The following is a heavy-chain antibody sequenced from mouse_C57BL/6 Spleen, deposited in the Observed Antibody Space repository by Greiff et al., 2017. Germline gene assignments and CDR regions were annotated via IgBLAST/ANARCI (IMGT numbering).Heavy chain of an antibody. J-gene: IGHJ2*01. CDR2: INPNNGGT. V-gene: IGHV1-26*01. CDR3: ARPQLGRYYFDY. D-gene: IGHD4-1*02. Sequence: VQLKLSGPELVKPGASVKISCKASGYTFTDYYMNWVKQSHGKSLEWIGDINPNNGGTSYNQKFKGKATLTVDKSSSTAYMELRSLTSEDSAVYYCARPQLGRYYFDYWGQGTTLTVSS. CDR1: GYTFTDYY.